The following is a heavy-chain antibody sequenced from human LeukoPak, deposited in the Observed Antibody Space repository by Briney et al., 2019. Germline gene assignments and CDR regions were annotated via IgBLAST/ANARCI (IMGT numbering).Heavy chain of an antibody. V-gene: IGHV4-34*01. CDR1: GGSFSGYY. CDR2: INHSGST. J-gene: IGHJ5*02. CDR3: ARGDIVVVGGWFDP. D-gene: IGHD2-2*01. Sequence: SETLSLTCAVYGGSFSGYYWSWNRQPPGKGLEWIGEINHSGSTNYNPSLKSRVTISVDTSKNQFSLKLSSVTAADTAVYYCARGDIVVVGGWFDPWGQGTLVTVSS.